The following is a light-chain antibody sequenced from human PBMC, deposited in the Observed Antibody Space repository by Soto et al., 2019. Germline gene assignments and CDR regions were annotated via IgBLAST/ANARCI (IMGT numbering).Light chain of an antibody. CDR1: NIGVRS. J-gene: IGLJ3*02. CDR2: DDD. V-gene: IGLV3-21*02. Sequence: SYELTQAPSVSVAPGQTASITCGANNIGVRSMHWHQKKPGQAPVLVVYDDDARPSGIPGRFSGSNSGNTATLTITRVEAGDEADYYCQVWDDSRDQQVFGGGTKLTVL. CDR3: QVWDDSRDQQV.